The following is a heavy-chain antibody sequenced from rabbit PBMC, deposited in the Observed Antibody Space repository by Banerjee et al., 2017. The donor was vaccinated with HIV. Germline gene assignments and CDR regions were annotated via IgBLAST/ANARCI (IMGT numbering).Heavy chain of an antibody. D-gene: IGHD1-1*01. J-gene: IGHJ4*01. CDR3: ARGGSGTAYYIQPPYLSL. Sequence: QSLEESGGDLVQPGASLTLTCTASGFSFSSDYDMCWVRQAPGKGLELITCIWTGSSSTYYASWVNGRFTISSDNAQNTVDLHMNALTAADTATYFCARGGSGTAYYIQPPYLSLWGQGTLVTVS. CDR2: IWTGSSST. V-gene: IGHV1S40*01. CDR1: GFSFSSDYD.